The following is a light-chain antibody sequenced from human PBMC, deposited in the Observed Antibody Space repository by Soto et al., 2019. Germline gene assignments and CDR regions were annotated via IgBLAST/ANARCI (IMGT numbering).Light chain of an antibody. V-gene: IGKV1-8*01. CDR1: QDVGRY. CDR2: GAS. Sequence: AIRMTQSPSSLSASAGDRVAIACRASQDVGRYLAWYQQKPGQAPKLLIYGASTLQSGVPSRFSGGGSGTDFTLTISCLQSEEFATYYCQHYKNYPWTFGQGTKVDIK. J-gene: IGKJ1*01. CDR3: QHYKNYPWT.